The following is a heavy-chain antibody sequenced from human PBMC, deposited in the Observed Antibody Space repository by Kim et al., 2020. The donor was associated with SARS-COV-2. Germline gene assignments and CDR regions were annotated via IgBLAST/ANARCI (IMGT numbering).Heavy chain of an antibody. D-gene: IGHD3-10*01. CDR3: AREMDYYGSGRFDY. CDR1: GGSISSSSYY. CDR2: IYYSGST. Sequence: SETLSLTCTVSGGSISSSSYYWGWIRQPPGKGLEWIGSIYYSGSTYYNPSLKSRVTKSVDTSKNQFSLKLSSVTAADTAVYYCAREMDYYGSGRFDYWGQGTLVTVSS. V-gene: IGHV4-39*02. J-gene: IGHJ4*02.